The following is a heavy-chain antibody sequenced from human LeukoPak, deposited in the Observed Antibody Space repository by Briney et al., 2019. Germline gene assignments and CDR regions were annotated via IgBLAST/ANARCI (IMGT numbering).Heavy chain of an antibody. CDR2: IWYDGSKK. V-gene: IGHV3-33*01. Sequence: PGGSLRLSCAASGFAFSNHGMHWVRQAPGKGLEWVAVIWYDGSKKYHAESVKGRFTISRDKSSDTLYLQMNSLRAEDTAVYYCATSITGTGYGMDVWGQGTTVTVSS. J-gene: IGHJ6*02. CDR1: GFAFSNHG. D-gene: IGHD1-7*01. CDR3: ATSITGTGYGMDV.